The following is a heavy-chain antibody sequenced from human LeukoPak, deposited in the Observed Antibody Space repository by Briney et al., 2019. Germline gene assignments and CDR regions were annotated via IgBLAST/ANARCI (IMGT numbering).Heavy chain of an antibody. CDR3: ARIYLVYYGSESYKYYFDY. V-gene: IGHV4-59*11. Sequence: PSETLSLTCTVSGGSMSVRYWSWIRQTPGKGLEWIGHIYYTGATTYNPSLKSPVSISVDTSKNQFSLRLTSVTAADTAVYFCARIYLVYYGSESYKYYFDYWGQGMLVIVSS. D-gene: IGHD3-10*01. CDR2: IYYTGAT. CDR1: GGSMSVRY. J-gene: IGHJ4*02.